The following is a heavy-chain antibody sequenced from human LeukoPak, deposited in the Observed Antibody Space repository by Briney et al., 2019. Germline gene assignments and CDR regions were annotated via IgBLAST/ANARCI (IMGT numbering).Heavy chain of an antibody. J-gene: IGHJ4*02. CDR3: ARVPTGTNYFDY. CDR1: GGSISSYY. Sequence: SETLSLTCTVSGGSISSYYWSWIRQPAGKGLEWIGRIYSSGSTNYNPSLKSRVTMSVDTSKNQFSLKLSSATAADTAVYYCARVPTGTNYFDYWGQGTLVTVSS. CDR2: IYSSGST. V-gene: IGHV4-4*07. D-gene: IGHD4-11*01.